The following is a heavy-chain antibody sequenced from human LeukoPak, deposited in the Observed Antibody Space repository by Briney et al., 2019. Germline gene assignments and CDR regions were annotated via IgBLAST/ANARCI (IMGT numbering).Heavy chain of an antibody. V-gene: IGHV1-18*01. CDR3: ARPPMYSSGWYWFDP. D-gene: IGHD6-19*01. CDR2: ISAFNGNT. CDR1: GYTFTSYG. Sequence: GASVKVSCRASGYTFTSYGISWVRQAPGQGLEWMVWISAFNGNTNYAQKLQGRLTMTTDTSTSTAYMELRSLRSDDTAVYYCARPPMYSSGWYWFDPWGQGTLVTVSS. J-gene: IGHJ5*02.